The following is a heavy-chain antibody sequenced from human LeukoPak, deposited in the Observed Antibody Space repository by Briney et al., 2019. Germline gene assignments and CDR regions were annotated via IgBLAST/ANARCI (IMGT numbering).Heavy chain of an antibody. Sequence: ASVKVSCKASGYTFTSYGISWVRQAPGQGLEWMGWISAYNGNTNYAQKLQGRVTMTTDTSTSTAYMELRSLRSDDAAVYYCARERRTGTTGWFDPWGQGTLVTVSS. D-gene: IGHD1-1*01. CDR2: ISAYNGNT. CDR3: ARERRTGTTGWFDP. CDR1: GYTFTSYG. V-gene: IGHV1-18*01. J-gene: IGHJ5*02.